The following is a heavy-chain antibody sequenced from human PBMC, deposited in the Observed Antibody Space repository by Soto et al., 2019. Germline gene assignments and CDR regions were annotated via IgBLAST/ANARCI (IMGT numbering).Heavy chain of an antibody. CDR2: ISGIRNYI. CDR3: AREGVHNYNEYYFDY. V-gene: IGHV3-21*01. CDR1: GFIFDHYT. J-gene: IGHJ4*02. D-gene: IGHD3-22*01. Sequence: GGSLRLSCAGSGFIFDHYTLHWDRQAPGKGLEWVSSISGIRNYIRYADSVKGRFTISRDNAKTSLYLQMNSLRAEDTAVYYCAREGVHNYNEYYFDYWGQGALVTVSS.